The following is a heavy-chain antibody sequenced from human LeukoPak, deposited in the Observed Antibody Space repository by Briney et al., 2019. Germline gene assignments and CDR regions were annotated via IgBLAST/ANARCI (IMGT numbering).Heavy chain of an antibody. V-gene: IGHV4-4*02. CDR3: AREHSSSSSRDFDY. Sequence: PSGTLSLTCAVSGGSISSSNWWSWVRQPAGKGLEWIGRIYTSESTNYNPSLKSRVTMSVDTSKNQFSLKVTSVTAADTAVYFCAREHSSSSSRDFDYWGQGTLVTVSS. CDR2: IYTSEST. J-gene: IGHJ4*02. CDR1: GGSISSSNW. D-gene: IGHD6-6*01.